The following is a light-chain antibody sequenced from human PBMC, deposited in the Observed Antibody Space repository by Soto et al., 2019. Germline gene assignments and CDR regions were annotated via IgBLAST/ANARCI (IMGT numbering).Light chain of an antibody. CDR1: SSDVGGYNY. V-gene: IGLV2-14*01. CDR2: DVS. Sequence: QSVLTQPASVSGSPGQSITISCTGTSSDVGGYNYVSWYQQHPGKAPKLMIYDVSNRPSGVSNRFSGSKSGTTASPTISGLQAEDEADYYCSSYSSTGTLRVFGGGTQLTVL. J-gene: IGLJ2*01. CDR3: SSYSSTGTLRV.